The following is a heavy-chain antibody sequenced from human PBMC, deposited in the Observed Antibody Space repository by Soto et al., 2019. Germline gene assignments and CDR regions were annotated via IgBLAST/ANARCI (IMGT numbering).Heavy chain of an antibody. J-gene: IGHJ3*02. V-gene: IGHV4-61*01. CDR1: GGSVSSGCYY. D-gene: IGHD3-9*01. Sequence: SETLSLTCTVSGGSVSSGCYYWSWIRQPPGKGLEWIGYIYYSGSTNYNPSLKSRVTISVDTSKNQFSLKLSSVTAADTAVYYCARALILTGYYIHDAFDIWGQGTIVTVSS. CDR3: ARALILTGYYIHDAFDI. CDR2: IYYSGST.